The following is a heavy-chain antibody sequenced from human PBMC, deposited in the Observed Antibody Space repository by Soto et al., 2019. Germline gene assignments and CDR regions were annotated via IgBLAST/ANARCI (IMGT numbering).Heavy chain of an antibody. Sequence: ASVKVSCKVSGYTLTELSMHWVRQAPGKGLEWMGGFDPEDGETIYAQKFQGRVTMTEDTSTDTAYMELSSLRSEDTAVYYCTTDRMAAMGYYYYGMDVWGQGTTVTVSS. CDR3: TTDRMAAMGYYYYGMDV. V-gene: IGHV1-24*01. D-gene: IGHD2-2*01. J-gene: IGHJ6*02. CDR1: GYTLTELS. CDR2: FDPEDGET.